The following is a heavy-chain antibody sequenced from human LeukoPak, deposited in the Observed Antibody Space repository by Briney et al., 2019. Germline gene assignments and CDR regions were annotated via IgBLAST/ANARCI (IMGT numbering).Heavy chain of an antibody. CDR2: IYTSGST. CDR1: GGSISSYY. Sequence: KASETLSLTCTVSGGSISSYYWSWIRQPAGKGLEWIGRIYTSGSTNYNPSLKSRVTMSVDTSKNQFSLKLSSVTAADTAVYYCARCWPPPTNTVTTPRYYYYYMDVWGKGTTVTISS. CDR3: ARCWPPPTNTVTTPRYYYYYMDV. D-gene: IGHD4-17*01. J-gene: IGHJ6*03. V-gene: IGHV4-4*07.